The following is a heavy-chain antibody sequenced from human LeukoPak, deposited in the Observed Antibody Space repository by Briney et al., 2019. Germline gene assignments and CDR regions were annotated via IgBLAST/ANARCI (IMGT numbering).Heavy chain of an antibody. Sequence: PGGSLRLSCGASGFTFSSYGMHWVRQASGKGLGWVAVISYDGSNKYYADSVKGRFTISRDNSKNTPYLQMNSLRAEDTAVYYCARALEGHYYYYMDVWGKGTTVTVSS. CDR3: ARALEGHYYYYMDV. V-gene: IGHV3-30*03. CDR1: GFTFSSYG. CDR2: ISYDGSNK. J-gene: IGHJ6*03.